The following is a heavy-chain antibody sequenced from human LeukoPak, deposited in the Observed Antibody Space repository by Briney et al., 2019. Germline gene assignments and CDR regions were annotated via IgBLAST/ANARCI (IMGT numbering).Heavy chain of an antibody. V-gene: IGHV4-34*01. D-gene: IGHD6-13*01. CDR2: ISHSGST. CDR3: ARGNRGGLAAAVFDY. J-gene: IGHJ4*02. Sequence: SETLSLTCAVYGGSFSGYYWSWIRQPPGKGLEWIGEISHSGSTNYNPSLKSRVTISVDTSKNQFSLKLSSVTAADTAVYYCARGNRGGLAAAVFDYWGQGTLVTVSS. CDR1: GGSFSGYY.